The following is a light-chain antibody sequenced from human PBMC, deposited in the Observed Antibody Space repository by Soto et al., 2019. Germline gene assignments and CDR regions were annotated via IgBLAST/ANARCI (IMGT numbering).Light chain of an antibody. CDR2: GDS. V-gene: IGLV1-40*01. Sequence: QPVLTQPPSVSGAPGQRVTISCTGSSSSIGAGYDVHWYQQLPGTAPKLLIYGDSNRPSGVPDRFSGSKSGTSASLVITGLQAEDEADYYCQSYDTSLSGSRVFGGGTKLTVL. CDR3: QSYDTSLSGSRV. CDR1: SSSIGAGYD. J-gene: IGLJ2*01.